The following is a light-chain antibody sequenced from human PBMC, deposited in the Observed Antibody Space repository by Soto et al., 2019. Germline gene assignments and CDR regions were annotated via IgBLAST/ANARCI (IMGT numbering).Light chain of an antibody. CDR1: QSVSSF. V-gene: IGKV3-11*01. Sequence: EIVLTQSPATLSLSPGERATLSCRASQSVSSFLAWYQQRPGQPPRLLIYDVSNRATGSPTRFSGSGSGTDFTLTISSLEPEDFAVYYYQQRINWPLTFGGGTKVEIK. J-gene: IGKJ4*01. CDR2: DVS. CDR3: QQRINWPLT.